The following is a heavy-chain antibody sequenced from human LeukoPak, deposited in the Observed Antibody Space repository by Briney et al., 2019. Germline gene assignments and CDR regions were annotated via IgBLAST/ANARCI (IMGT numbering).Heavy chain of an antibody. CDR2: IYPVDSDT. D-gene: IGHD3-10*01. J-gene: IGHJ4*02. CDR1: GYTFTSYY. V-gene: IGHV5-51*01. CDR3: ARHRHYYGSGYFDY. Sequence: GESLKISCKGSGYTFTSYYIAWVRQMPGKGLEWMGIIYPVDSDTRYSPSFQGQVTISADKSISTAYLQWSSLKASDTAMYYCARHRHYYGSGYFDYWGQGTLVTVSS.